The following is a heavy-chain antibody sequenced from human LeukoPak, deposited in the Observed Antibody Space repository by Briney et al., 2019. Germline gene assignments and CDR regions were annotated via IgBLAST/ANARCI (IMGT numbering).Heavy chain of an antibody. CDR2: ISYDGSNK. CDR1: GFTFSSYA. CDR3: ARERVIKGARGAFDI. V-gene: IGHV3-30*04. Sequence: GGSLRLSCAASGFTFSSYAMHWVRQAPGKGLEWVAVISYDGSNKYYADSVKGRFTISRDNSKNTLYLQMNSLRAEDTAVYYCARERVIKGARGAFDIWGQGTMVTVSS. D-gene: IGHD3-10*01. J-gene: IGHJ3*02.